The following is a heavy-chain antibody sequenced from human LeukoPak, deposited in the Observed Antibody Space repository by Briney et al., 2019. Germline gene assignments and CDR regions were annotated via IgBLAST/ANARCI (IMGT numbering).Heavy chain of an antibody. D-gene: IGHD3-22*01. Sequence: ASVKVSCKASGYTFTSYGISWVRQAPGQGLEWMGWISAYNGNTNYAQKLQGRVTMTTDTSTSTAYMELRSLRSDDTAVYCCARVPAYDSSGYYILGDAFDIWGQGTMVTVSS. V-gene: IGHV1-18*01. CDR2: ISAYNGNT. J-gene: IGHJ3*02. CDR1: GYTFTSYG. CDR3: ARVPAYDSSGYYILGDAFDI.